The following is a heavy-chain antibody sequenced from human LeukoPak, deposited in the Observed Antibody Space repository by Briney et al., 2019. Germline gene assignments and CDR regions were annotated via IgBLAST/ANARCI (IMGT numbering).Heavy chain of an antibody. V-gene: IGHV3-30-3*01. CDR1: GFTFSSYA. D-gene: IGHD3-3*01. CDR3: ARDWGITIFGPLWYFDL. CDR2: ISYDGSNK. Sequence: GGSLRLSCAASGFTFSSYAMHWVRQAPGKGLEWVAVISYDGSNKYYADSVKGRFTISRDNSKNTLYLQMNSLRAEDTAVYYCARDWGITIFGPLWYFDLWGRGTLVTVSS. J-gene: IGHJ2*01.